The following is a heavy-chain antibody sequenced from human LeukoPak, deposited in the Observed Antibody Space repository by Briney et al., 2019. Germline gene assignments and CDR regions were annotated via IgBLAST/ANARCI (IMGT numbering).Heavy chain of an antibody. D-gene: IGHD6-19*01. CDR1: GDTFTSYG. V-gene: IGHV1-18*01. CDR2: ISAYNGNT. CDR3: AGVGVGWLPRGPYYFDY. Sequence: ASVKVSCKASGDTFTSYGISWVRQAPGQGLEWMGWISAYNGNTNYAQKLQGRVTMTTDTSTSTAYMELRSLRSDDTAVNYCAGVGVGWLPRGPYYFDYWGQGTLVTVSS. J-gene: IGHJ4*02.